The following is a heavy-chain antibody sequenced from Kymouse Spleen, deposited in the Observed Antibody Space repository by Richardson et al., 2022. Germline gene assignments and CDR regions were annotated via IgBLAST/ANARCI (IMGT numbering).Heavy chain of an antibody. CDR2: IYYSGST. D-gene: IGHD3-10*01. CDR3: ARHGYYGSGSSPVAEYFQH. J-gene: IGHJ1*01. CDR1: GGSISSSSYY. V-gene: IGHV4-39*01. Sequence: QLQLQESGPGLVKPSETLSLTCTVSGGSISSSSYYWGWIRQPPGKGLEWIGSIYYSGSTYYNPSLKSRVTISVDTSKNQFSLKLSSVTAADTAVYYCARHGYYGSGSSPVAEYFQHWGQGTLVTVSS.